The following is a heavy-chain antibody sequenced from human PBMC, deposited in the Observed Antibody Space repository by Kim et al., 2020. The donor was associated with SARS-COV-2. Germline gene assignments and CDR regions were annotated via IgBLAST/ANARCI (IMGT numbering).Heavy chain of an antibody. J-gene: IGHJ4*01. D-gene: IGHD3-16*01. Sequence: SETLSLTCTVSGDSISSGYYFWTWIRQHPGKGLEWIGYIRDSAGTYYNPALKGRVTMSLDTSENQFSLKLISLTAADASMYYCARGIYFGSGFFGGMDY. CDR1: GDSISSGYYF. CDR2: IRDSAGT. CDR3: ARGIYFGSGFFGGMDY. V-gene: IGHV4-31*03.